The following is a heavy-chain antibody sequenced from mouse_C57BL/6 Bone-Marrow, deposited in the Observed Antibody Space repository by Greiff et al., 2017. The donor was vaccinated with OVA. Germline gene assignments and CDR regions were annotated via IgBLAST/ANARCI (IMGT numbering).Heavy chain of an antibody. CDR1: GFTFSSYA. Sequence: EVQLVESGGGLVKPGGSLKLSCAASGFTFSSYAMSWVRQTPEKRLEWVATISDGGSYTYYPDNVKGRFTISRDNAKNNLYLQMSHLKSEDTAMYYCARDYDGVFAYWGQGTLVTVSA. J-gene: IGHJ3*01. CDR3: ARDYDGVFAY. V-gene: IGHV5-4*01. D-gene: IGHD2-12*01. CDR2: ISDGGSYT.